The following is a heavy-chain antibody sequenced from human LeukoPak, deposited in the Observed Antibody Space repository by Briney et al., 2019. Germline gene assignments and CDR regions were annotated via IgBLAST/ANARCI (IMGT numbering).Heavy chain of an antibody. J-gene: IGHJ4*02. CDR3: ARGGYYDFWSGPQGGAFDY. D-gene: IGHD3-3*01. CDR1: GYTFTSYG. CDR2: ISAYNGNT. Sequence: ASVKVSCKASGYTFTSYGISWVRQAPGQGLEWMGWISAYNGNTNYAQKLQGRVTMTRDTSISTAYMELSRLRSDDTAVYYCARGGYYDFWSGPQGGAFDYWGQGTLVTVSS. V-gene: IGHV1-18*01.